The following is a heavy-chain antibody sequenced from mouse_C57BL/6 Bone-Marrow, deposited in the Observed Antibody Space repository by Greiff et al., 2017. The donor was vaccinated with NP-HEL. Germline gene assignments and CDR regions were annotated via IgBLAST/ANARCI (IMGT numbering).Heavy chain of an antibody. CDR3: AKKGVITTVAYYFDY. Sequence: QVQLQQSGPGLVQPSQSLSITCTVSGFSLTSYGVHWVRQSPGKGLEWLGVIWRGGSTDYNAAFMSRLSITKDNSKSQVFFKMNSLQADGTAIYYCAKKGVITTVAYYFDYWGQGTTLTVSS. V-gene: IGHV2-5*01. CDR2: IWRGGST. D-gene: IGHD1-1*01. CDR1: GFSLTSYG. J-gene: IGHJ2*01.